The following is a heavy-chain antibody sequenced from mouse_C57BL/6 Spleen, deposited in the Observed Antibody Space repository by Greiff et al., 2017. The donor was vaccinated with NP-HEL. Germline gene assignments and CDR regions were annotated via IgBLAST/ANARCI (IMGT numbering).Heavy chain of an antibody. CDR2: IDPSDSYT. Sequence: VQLQQPGAELVKPGASVKLSCKASGYTFTSYWMQRVKQRPGQGLEWIGEIDPSDSYTNYNQKFKGKATLTVDTSSSTAYMQLSSLTSEDSAVYYCARRGGYLYFDYWGQGTTLTVSS. CDR3: ARRGGYLYFDY. CDR1: GYTFTSYW. J-gene: IGHJ2*01. V-gene: IGHV1-50*01. D-gene: IGHD2-2*01.